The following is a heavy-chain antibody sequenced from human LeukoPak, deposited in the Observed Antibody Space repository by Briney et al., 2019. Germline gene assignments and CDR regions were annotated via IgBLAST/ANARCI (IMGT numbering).Heavy chain of an antibody. D-gene: IGHD1-1*01. Sequence: GGSLRLSCAASGFTFSDYYMNWIRQAPGKGLEWVSYISTTSSFTKYADSVKGRFTNSRDNANKSLYLQMNSLRAEDTAVYYCARQVGTYDYWGQGTLVTVSS. CDR3: ARQVGTYDY. V-gene: IGHV3-11*06. CDR1: GFTFSDYY. CDR2: ISTTSSFT. J-gene: IGHJ4*02.